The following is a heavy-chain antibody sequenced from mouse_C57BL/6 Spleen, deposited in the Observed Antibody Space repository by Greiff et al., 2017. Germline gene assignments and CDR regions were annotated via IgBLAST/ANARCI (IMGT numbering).Heavy chain of an antibody. CDR1: GYTFTSYW. Sequence: VQLQQPGAELVRPGSSVKLSCKASGYTFTSYWMHWVKQRPIQGLEWIGNIDPSDSETHYNQKFRDKATLTVDKSSSTAYMQLSSLTSEDSAVYYCASQGTGTGLFDYWGQGTTLTVSS. J-gene: IGHJ2*01. V-gene: IGHV1-52*01. CDR2: IDPSDSET. CDR3: ASQGTGTGLFDY. D-gene: IGHD4-1*01.